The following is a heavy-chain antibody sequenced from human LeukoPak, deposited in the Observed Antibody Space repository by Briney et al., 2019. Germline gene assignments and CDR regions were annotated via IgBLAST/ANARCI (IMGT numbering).Heavy chain of an antibody. CDR2: IIPIFGTA. Sequence: SVKVSCKAPGGTFSSYAISWVRQAPGQGLEWMGGIIPIFGTANYAQKFQGRVTITTDESTSTAYMELSSLRSEDTAVYYCARVRAPYCSSTSCYRRNYYMDVWGKGTTVTVSS. D-gene: IGHD2-2*01. CDR1: GGTFSSYA. V-gene: IGHV1-69*05. J-gene: IGHJ6*03. CDR3: ARVRAPYCSSTSCYRRNYYMDV.